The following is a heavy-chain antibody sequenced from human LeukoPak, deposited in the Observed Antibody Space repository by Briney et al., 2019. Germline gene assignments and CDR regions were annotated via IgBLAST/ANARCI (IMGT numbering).Heavy chain of an antibody. CDR3: AKDRSLGTATSGY. Sequence: PGGSLRLSCAAPGFTFSSYAMSLIRQAPGKGLEWVSAISGSGGSTYYADSVKGRFTISRDNSKNTLYLQMNSLRAEDTAVYYCAKDRSLGTATSGYWGQGALVTVSS. D-gene: IGHD1-26*01. CDR1: GFTFSSYA. CDR2: ISGSGGST. J-gene: IGHJ4*02. V-gene: IGHV3-23*01.